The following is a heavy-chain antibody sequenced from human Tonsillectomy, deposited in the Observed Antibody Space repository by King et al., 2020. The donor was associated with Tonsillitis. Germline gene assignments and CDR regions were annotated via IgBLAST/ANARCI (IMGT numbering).Heavy chain of an antibody. CDR1: GGTFSSYA. Sequence: EQLVQSGAEVKKPGSSVKVSCKASGGTFSSYAISWVRQAPGQGLEWMGGIIPLFVTANYAQKCEGRVTITADESTSTAYMELSSLRSEDTAVYYCAGDIYVTSFGVPHRGWFDPWGQGTLVTVSS. CDR2: IIPLFVTA. D-gene: IGHD3-3*01. CDR3: AGDIYVTSFGVPHRGWFDP. J-gene: IGHJ5*02. V-gene: IGHV1-69*01.